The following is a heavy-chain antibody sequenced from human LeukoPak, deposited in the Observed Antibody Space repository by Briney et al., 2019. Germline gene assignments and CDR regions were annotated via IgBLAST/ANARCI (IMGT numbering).Heavy chain of an antibody. D-gene: IGHD5-24*01. CDR3: ARGGRWLQFGY. CDR2: ISSSSSYI. Sequence: GGSLRLSCAASGYTFSSYSMNWVREAPGKGLEWVSSISSSSSYIYYADSVKGRFTISRDNAKNSLYLQMNSLRAEDTAVYYCARGGRWLQFGYWGQGTLVTVSS. V-gene: IGHV3-21*01. CDR1: GYTFSSYS. J-gene: IGHJ4*02.